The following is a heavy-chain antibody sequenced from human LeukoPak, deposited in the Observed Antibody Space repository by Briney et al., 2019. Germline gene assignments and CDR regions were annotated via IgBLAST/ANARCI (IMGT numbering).Heavy chain of an antibody. D-gene: IGHD3-10*01. CDR1: GGSFSGYY. CDR3: ARGLRGHYGSGSYYKRGVYFDY. CDR2: INHSGST. J-gene: IGHJ4*02. V-gene: IGHV4-34*01. Sequence: SETLSLTCVVYGGSFSGYYWSWIRQPPGKGLEWIGEINHSGSTNYNPSLKSRVTISVDTSKNQFSLKLSSVTAADTAVYYCARGLRGHYGSGSYYKRGVYFDYWGQGTLVTVPS.